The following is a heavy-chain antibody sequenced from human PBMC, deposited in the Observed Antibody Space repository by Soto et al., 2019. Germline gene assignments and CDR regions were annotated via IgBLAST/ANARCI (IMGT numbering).Heavy chain of an antibody. J-gene: IGHJ4*02. CDR1: GFTFSTYG. CDR2: IGGSVGNT. CDR3: AKDRVGSGWMNYFDS. Sequence: EVQLLESGGGLVQPGGSLRLSCVASGFTFSTYGMSWVRQAPGKGLEWVSAIGGSVGNTYYADSVKGRFTVSRDNSKNALYLQMNSLRAEDTATYYCAKDRVGSGWMNYFDSWGQGILLTVSS. V-gene: IGHV3-23*01. D-gene: IGHD6-19*01.